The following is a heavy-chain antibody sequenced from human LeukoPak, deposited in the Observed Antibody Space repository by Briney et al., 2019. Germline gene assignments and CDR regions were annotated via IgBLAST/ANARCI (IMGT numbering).Heavy chain of an antibody. D-gene: IGHD2-15*01. CDR3: ARGADGVSSNSRGWFDP. CDR1: GFTFSSHW. V-gene: IGHV3-7*01. J-gene: IGHJ5*02. CDR2: IKKDGSEK. Sequence: PGGSLRLSCAASGFTFSSHWMSWVRQAPGKGLEWVANIKKDGSEKYYVDSVKGRFTISRDNARNSLYLQMNTLRAEDTAVYSCARGADGVSSNSRGWFDPWGQGTLVTVSS.